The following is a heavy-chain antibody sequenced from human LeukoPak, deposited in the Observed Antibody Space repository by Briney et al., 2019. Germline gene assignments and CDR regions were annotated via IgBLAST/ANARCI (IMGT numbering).Heavy chain of an antibody. J-gene: IGHJ1*01. V-gene: IGHV4-4*08. CDR1: GDSISSDY. CDR3: AGRGQRYFRD. CDR2: IYRFGNT. Sequence: SETLSLTCTVSGDSISSDYWSWIRQPPGKGLEWIGYIYRFGNTDYNPSLMRRVTTSLDTSKKQLSLNLTSVTAADTAVYYCAGRGQRYFRDWGQGTLVTVSS.